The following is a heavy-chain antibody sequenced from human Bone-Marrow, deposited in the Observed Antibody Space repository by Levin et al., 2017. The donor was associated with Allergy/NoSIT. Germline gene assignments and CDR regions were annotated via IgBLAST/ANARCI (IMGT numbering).Heavy chain of an antibody. J-gene: IGHJ4*02. CDR3: GRRQLGYCSGGSCYAREDN. CDR1: GFSLTTYRMG. CDR2: IYWDDDK. V-gene: IGHV2-5*02. D-gene: IGHD2-15*01. Sequence: SGPTLVKPTQTLTLTCTFSGFSLTTYRMGVGWIRQPPGKALQWLALIYWDDDKRYSPSLKNRLSITKDTSKNQVVLTMTNMDPADTATYYCGRRQLGYCSGGSCYAREDNWGQGTLVTVSP.